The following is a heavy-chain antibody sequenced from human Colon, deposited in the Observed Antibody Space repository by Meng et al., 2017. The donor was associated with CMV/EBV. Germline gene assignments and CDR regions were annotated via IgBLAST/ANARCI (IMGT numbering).Heavy chain of an antibody. CDR2: ISSVGTYM. D-gene: IGHD5-12*01. CDR3: ARERGGNLVATRLDFDL. V-gene: IGHV3-21*01. CDR1: GFPFNNYR. Sequence: GESLKISCAGSGFPFNNYRMNWVRLAPGRGLEWVSSISSVGTYMSYADSAKGRFTISRDNANNALYLQINGLRADDTAVYYCARERGGNLVATRLDFDLWGRGTLVTVSS. J-gene: IGHJ2*01.